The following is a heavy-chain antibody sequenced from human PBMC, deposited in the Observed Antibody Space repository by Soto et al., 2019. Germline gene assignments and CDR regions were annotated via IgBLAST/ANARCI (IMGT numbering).Heavy chain of an antibody. D-gene: IGHD5-18*01. CDR3: ARGGYSYGYYYYYYMDV. CDR2: IYSGGST. J-gene: IGHJ6*03. Sequence: VQLVESGGGLVQPGGSLRLSCAASGFTVSSNYMSWVRQAPGKGLEWVSVIYSGGSTYYADSVKGRFTISRDNSKNTLYLQMNSLRAEDTAVYYCARGGYSYGYYYYYYMDVWGKGTTVTVSS. V-gene: IGHV3-66*01. CDR1: GFTVSSNY.